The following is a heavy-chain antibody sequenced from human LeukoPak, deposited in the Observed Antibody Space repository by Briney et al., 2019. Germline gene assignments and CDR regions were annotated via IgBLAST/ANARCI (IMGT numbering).Heavy chain of an antibody. V-gene: IGHV4-39*01. Sequence: PSETLSLTCTVSGGSISSSSYYWGWIRQPPGKGLEWIGSIYYSGSTYYNPSLKSRVTISVDTSKNQFSLKLTSVTAADTAVYFCANSYYYMDVWGKGTTVTVSS. J-gene: IGHJ6*03. CDR1: GGSISSSSYY. CDR3: ANSYYYMDV. CDR2: IYYSGST.